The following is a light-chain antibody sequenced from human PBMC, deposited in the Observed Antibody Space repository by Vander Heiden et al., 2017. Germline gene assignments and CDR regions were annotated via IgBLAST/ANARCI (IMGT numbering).Light chain of an antibody. CDR2: LGS. CDR1: QSLLHSSGHNY. CDR3: MQGLHTPRT. V-gene: IGKV2-28*01. J-gene: IGKJ1*01. Sequence: DVVTTQSPLSQPVTPGEPASIFCKSSQSLLHSSGHNYLDWFLQKPGQSPQPLIYLGSHRASGVPDRFSGSGSGTDFTLKISRVEAEDVGIYYCMQGLHTPRTFGQGTKVEIK.